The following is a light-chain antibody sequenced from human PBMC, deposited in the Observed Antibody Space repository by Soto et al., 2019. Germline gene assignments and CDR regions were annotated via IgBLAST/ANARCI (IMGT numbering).Light chain of an antibody. CDR3: EQYGSSPRFT. Sequence: EIVLTQSPGTLSLSPGERGTLSCRASQRVSSSYVAWYQQKPGQAPRLLIYGASSRATGIPDRFSGSGSGTDFNLTISRLEPEDCAVYYCEQYGSSPRFTFGPGTKVDIK. CDR2: GAS. CDR1: QRVSSSY. V-gene: IGKV3-20*01. J-gene: IGKJ3*01.